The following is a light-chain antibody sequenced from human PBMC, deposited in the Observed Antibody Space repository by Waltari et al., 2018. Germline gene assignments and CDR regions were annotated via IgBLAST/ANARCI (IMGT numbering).Light chain of an antibody. Sequence: DIQMTQSPSSLSASVGDRVTITCQASQDISSYLNWYQRKPGKAPKLLRSAASNLEAGVPSRFSGSRSGTDFTFTITSLQSEDIATYYCQQYADLPWTFGQGTKVEIK. J-gene: IGKJ1*01. CDR1: QDISSY. CDR3: QQYADLPWT. CDR2: AAS. V-gene: IGKV1-33*01.